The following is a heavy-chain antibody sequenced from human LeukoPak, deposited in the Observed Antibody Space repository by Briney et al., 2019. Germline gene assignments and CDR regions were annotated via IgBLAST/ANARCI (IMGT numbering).Heavy chain of an antibody. V-gene: IGHV3-53*01. CDR2: IYSGGST. CDR1: GFTVSNNY. D-gene: IGHD1-26*01. CDR3: ARDQRWELPFDY. Sequence: PGGSLRLSCAASGFTVSNNYMAWVRQAPGTGLEWVSIIYSGGSTYYKDSVKGRFTISRDSSKNTLYLQMNSLRAEDTAVYYCARDQRWELPFDYWGRGILVTVSS. J-gene: IGHJ4*02.